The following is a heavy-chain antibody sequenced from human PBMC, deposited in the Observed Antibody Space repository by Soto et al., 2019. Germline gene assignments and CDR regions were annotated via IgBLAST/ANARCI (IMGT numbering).Heavy chain of an antibody. V-gene: IGHV3-30-3*02. J-gene: IGHJ5*02. Sequence: QVKLVESGGGVVQPGRSRRLSCVTSGFTFRSYGMHWVRQSPDKGLEWVAVIKSDGTTADYIASVKGRFFISRDNSKKTVYLQMNNLRPEDTGIYYCAKPRTSLEWPPFDPWGQGTLVTVSS. CDR3: AKPRTSLEWPPFDP. CDR2: IKSDGTTA. CDR1: GFTFRSYG. D-gene: IGHD3-3*01.